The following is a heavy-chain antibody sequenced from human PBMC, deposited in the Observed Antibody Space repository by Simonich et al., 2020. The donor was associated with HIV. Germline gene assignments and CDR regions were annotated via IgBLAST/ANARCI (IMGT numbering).Heavy chain of an antibody. D-gene: IGHD3-3*01. Sequence: QVQLQQWGAGLLKPSETLSLTCAVYGGSFSGYYWNWIRQPPGKGLEWIGSIFHSGSTYYNPSLKSRVTISVDTSKNQFSLKLSSVTAADTAVYYCARNNFWSGWLFDYWGQGTLVTVSS. CDR2: IFHSGST. CDR1: GGSFSGYY. CDR3: ARNNFWSGWLFDY. V-gene: IGHV4-34*12. J-gene: IGHJ4*02.